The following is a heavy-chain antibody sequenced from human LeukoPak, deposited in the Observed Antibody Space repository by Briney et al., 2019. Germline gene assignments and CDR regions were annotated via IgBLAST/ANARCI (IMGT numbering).Heavy chain of an antibody. CDR1: GFTFSSYA. Sequence: GGSLRLSCAASGFTFSSYAMHWVRQAPGKGLEWVAVIPYDGSNKYYADSVKGRFTISRDNSKNTLYLQMNSLRAEDTAVYYCAKDYSKTSYYGSGTYYRPNWFDPWGQGTLVTVSS. D-gene: IGHD3-10*01. CDR3: AKDYSKTSYYGSGTYYRPNWFDP. CDR2: IPYDGSNK. V-gene: IGHV3-30*04. J-gene: IGHJ5*02.